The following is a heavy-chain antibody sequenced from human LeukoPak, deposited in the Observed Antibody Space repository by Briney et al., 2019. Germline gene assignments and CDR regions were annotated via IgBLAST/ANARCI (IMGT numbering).Heavy chain of an antibody. CDR3: ARGQRAHVEWSSYMDV. D-gene: IGHD3-3*01. CDR1: GFTFSSYA. J-gene: IGHJ6*03. V-gene: IGHV3-30*04. CDR2: ISYDGSNK. Sequence: GGSLRLSCAASGFTFSSYAMHWVRQAPGKGLEWVTIISYDGSNKYYADSVKGRFTLSRDNSKNTLYLQMNNLRAEDTAVYYCARGQRAHVEWSSYMDVWGKGTTVTVSS.